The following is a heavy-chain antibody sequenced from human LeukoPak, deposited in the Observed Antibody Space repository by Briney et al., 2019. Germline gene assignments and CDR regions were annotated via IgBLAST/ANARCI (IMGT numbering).Heavy chain of an antibody. V-gene: IGHV4-59*08. CDR2: IYYSGST. D-gene: IGHD2-21*02. J-gene: IGHJ4*02. Sequence: SETLSLTCTVSGGSISSYYWSWIRQPPGKGLEWIGYIYYSGSTNYNPSLKSRVTISVDTSKNQFSLKLSSVTAADTAVYYCARASTYCGGDCYPILFDYWGQGTLVTVSS. CDR3: ARASTYCGGDCYPILFDY. CDR1: GGSISSYY.